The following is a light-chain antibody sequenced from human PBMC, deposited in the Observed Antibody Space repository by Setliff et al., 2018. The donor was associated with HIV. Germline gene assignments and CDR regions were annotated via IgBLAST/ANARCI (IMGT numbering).Light chain of an antibody. V-gene: IGLV2-23*02. CDR1: SSDIGGYYY. CDR3: CSYAGSSTFV. Sequence: QSVLTQPASVSGSPGQSITISCSGTSSDIGGYYYVSWYQQYPGKAPKLMIYEATKRPLGVSNRFSGSKSGNTASLTISGLQAEDETDYYCCSYAGSSTFVFGTGTQLTVL. J-gene: IGLJ1*01. CDR2: EAT.